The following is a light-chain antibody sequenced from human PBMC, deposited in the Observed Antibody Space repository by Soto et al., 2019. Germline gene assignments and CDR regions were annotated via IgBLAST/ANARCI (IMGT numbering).Light chain of an antibody. V-gene: IGKV1-5*01. CDR1: QSISSW. CDR2: DSS. J-gene: IGKJ5*01. CDR3: QYYDSFSVT. Sequence: DIHMTQSHSILSASVKNRVTLTGRASQSISSWLAWYQQQPGRAPKLLNYDSSSLESGVPSRFSGSGSGTEFRLTISTMQPDDFATYCCQYYDSFSVTFGQGTRLEIK.